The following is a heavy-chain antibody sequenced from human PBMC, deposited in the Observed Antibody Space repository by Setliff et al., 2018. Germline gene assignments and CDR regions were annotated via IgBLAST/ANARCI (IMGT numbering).Heavy chain of an antibody. CDR1: GGSVNDYY. CDR3: ARLPRTVTHFDY. V-gene: IGHV4-59*02. D-gene: IGHD4-17*01. Sequence: SETLSLTCTVSGGSVNDYYWSWIRRPPGKGLEWIGYIFYSGSSNYNPSLQSRVSISVDTSKNQLSLKLDSLTAADTAVYFCARLPRTVTHFDYWGQGALVTVSS. CDR2: IFYSGSS. J-gene: IGHJ4*02.